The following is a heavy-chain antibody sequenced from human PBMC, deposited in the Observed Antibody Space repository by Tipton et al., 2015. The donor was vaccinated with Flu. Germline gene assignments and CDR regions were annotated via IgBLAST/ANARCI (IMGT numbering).Heavy chain of an antibody. CDR1: GDSIGSDYY. CDR3: AREFNRSFDF. J-gene: IGHJ4*02. Sequence: TLSLTCSVSGDSIGSDYYWSWIRQPPGKGLEWIGHIYDSGNTDYSPSLKSRVTISLDTSKNQFSLKLNSVTAADTAVYYCAREFNRSFDFWGQGILVTVSS. D-gene: IGHD1-14*01. V-gene: IGHV4-61*01. CDR2: IYDSGNT.